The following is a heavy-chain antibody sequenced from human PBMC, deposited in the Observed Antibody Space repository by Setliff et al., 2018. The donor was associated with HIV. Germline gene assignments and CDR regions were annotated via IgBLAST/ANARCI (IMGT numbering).Heavy chain of an antibody. CDR3: ASDDVGYCSGGSCYHLFDTFDI. Sequence: ASVKVSCKASGYSFTNYGISWVRQAPGQGLEWMGWVSSYNDNTNYALNLQGRVTMTTDTSTSTAYMELRSLRSDDTAVYYCASDDVGYCSGGSCYHLFDTFDIWGQGTVVTV. V-gene: IGHV1-18*01. CDR1: GYSFTNYG. CDR2: VSSYNDNT. J-gene: IGHJ3*02. D-gene: IGHD2-15*01.